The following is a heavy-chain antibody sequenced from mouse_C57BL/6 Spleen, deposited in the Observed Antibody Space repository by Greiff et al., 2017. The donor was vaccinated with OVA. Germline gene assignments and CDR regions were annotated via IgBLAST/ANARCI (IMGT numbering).Heavy chain of an antibody. D-gene: IGHD2-4*01. Sequence: VQLQQSGAELVKPGASVKLSCKASGYTFTSYWMHWVKQRPGRGLEWIGRIDPNSGGTKYNEKFKSKATLTVDKPSSTAYMQLSSLTSEDSAVYYCARRTGLRRGDAMDYWGQGTSVTVSS. J-gene: IGHJ4*01. CDR1: GYTFTSYW. CDR3: ARRTGLRRGDAMDY. CDR2: IDPNSGGT. V-gene: IGHV1-72*01.